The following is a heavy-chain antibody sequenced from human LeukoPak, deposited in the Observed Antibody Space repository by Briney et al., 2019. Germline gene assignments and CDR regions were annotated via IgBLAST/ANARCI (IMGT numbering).Heavy chain of an antibody. CDR3: AKESGKFDY. J-gene: IGHJ4*02. CDR1: GFTFSSYA. Sequence: GGSLRLSCSVSGFTFSSYAMHWVRQAPGKGLEWVSLISGDGVSTFYADSVKGRFSISRDNSKNSLYLEMNSLRTEDAAMYYCAKESGKFDYWGQGTLVAVSS. V-gene: IGHV3-43*02. CDR2: ISGDGVST.